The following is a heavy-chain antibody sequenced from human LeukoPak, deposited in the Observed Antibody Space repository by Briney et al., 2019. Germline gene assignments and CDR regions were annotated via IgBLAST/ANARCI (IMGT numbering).Heavy chain of an antibody. CDR1: GYTFTGYY. Sequence: ASVKVSCTASGYTFTGYYMHWVRQAPGQGLEWMGWINPNSGGTNYAQKFQGRVTMTRDTSISTAYMELSRLRSDDTAVYYCARDRVVVVAATSYWFDPWGQGTLVTVSS. CDR2: INPNSGGT. D-gene: IGHD2-15*01. J-gene: IGHJ5*02. V-gene: IGHV1-2*02. CDR3: ARDRVVVVAATSYWFDP.